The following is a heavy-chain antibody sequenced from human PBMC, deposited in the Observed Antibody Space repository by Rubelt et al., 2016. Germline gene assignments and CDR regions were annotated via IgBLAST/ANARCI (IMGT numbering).Heavy chain of an antibody. CDR3: AKELSGSYCYFQH. CDR1: GFTFSTYA. Sequence: PGGSLRLSCAASGFTFSTYAMSWVRQAPGKGPEWVSAISTSGGSTYYADSVKGRFTISRDNSKNTLYLQMNSLRAEDTAVYYCAKELSGSYCYFQHWGQGTLVTVSS. D-gene: IGHD1-26*01. V-gene: IGHV3-23*01. J-gene: IGHJ1*01. CDR2: ISTSGGST.